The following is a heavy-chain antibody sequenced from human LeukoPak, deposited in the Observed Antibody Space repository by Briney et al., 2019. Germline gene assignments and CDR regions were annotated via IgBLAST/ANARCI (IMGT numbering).Heavy chain of an antibody. V-gene: IGHV3-30*18. CDR1: GFTFTTYD. D-gene: IGHD3-22*01. CDR2: ISYDGNNK. Sequence: GRSLRLSCAASGFTFTTYDIHWVRQAPGKGLEWVALISYDGNNKYYGDSVKGRFTVSRVNSKNTLYLQMNGLRAEDTAVYYCAKSDSSGYPVDWGQGTLVTVSS. CDR3: AKSDSSGYPVD. J-gene: IGHJ4*02.